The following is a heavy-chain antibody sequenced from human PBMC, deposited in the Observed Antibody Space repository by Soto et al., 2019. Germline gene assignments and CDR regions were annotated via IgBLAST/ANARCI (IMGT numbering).Heavy chain of an antibody. CDR3: AKDLRNGCSSTSCYRYFQH. CDR1: GFTFSSYG. V-gene: IGHV3-30*18. J-gene: IGHJ1*01. CDR2: ISYDGSNK. Sequence: GGSLRLSCAASGFTFSSYGMHWVRQAPGKGLEWVAVISYDGSNKYYADSVKGRFTISRDNSKNTLYLQMNSLRAEDTAVYYCAKDLRNGCSSTSCYRYFQHWGQGTLVTVSS. D-gene: IGHD2-2*01.